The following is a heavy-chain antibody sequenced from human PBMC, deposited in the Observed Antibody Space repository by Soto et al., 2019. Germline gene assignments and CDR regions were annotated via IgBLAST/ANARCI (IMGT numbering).Heavy chain of an antibody. D-gene: IGHD5-18*01. V-gene: IGHV3-23*01. Sequence: GGSLRLSCAASGFTFSSYAMSWVRQAPGKGLEWVSAISGSGGSTYYADSVKGRFTISRDNSKNTLYLQMNSLRAEDTAVYYCATTYSYGYGGGFDPWGQGTLVTVSS. J-gene: IGHJ5*02. CDR1: GFTFSSYA. CDR2: ISGSGGST. CDR3: ATTYSYGYGGGFDP.